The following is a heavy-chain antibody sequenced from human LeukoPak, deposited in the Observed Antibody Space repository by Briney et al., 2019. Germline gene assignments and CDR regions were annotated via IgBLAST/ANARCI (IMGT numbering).Heavy chain of an antibody. J-gene: IGHJ4*02. V-gene: IGHV4-4*07. CDR2: IYSSGST. Sequence: SETLSLTCTVSGASISSFHWTWIRQPAGKGLEWIGLIYSSGSTIYNPSLKSRVAMSVDMTKNQLSPKLSSVTAADTATYYCARKDGDYWGQGTLVTVSS. CDR1: GASISSFH. CDR3: ARKDGDY.